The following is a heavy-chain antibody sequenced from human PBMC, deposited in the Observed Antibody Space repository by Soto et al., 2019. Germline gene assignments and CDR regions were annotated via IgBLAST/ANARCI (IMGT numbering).Heavy chain of an antibody. J-gene: IGHJ4*02. Sequence: SETLSLTCAVSGGSISSSNWWSWVRQPPGKGLEWSGEIYHSGSTNYNPSLKSRVTISVDKSKNQFYLKLSSVTAADTAVYYSARARPGGDYGYDARGQGTLVTVAS. D-gene: IGHD4-17*01. CDR1: GGSISSSNW. CDR2: IYHSGST. V-gene: IGHV4-4*02. CDR3: ARARPGGDYGYDA.